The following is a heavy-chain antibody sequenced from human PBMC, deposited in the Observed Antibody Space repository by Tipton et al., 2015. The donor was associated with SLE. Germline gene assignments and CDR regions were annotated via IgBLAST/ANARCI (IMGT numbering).Heavy chain of an antibody. V-gene: IGHV1-2*02. CDR1: GYTFSSHG. D-gene: IGHD3-10*02. Sequence: QLVQSGVEVKKPGASVKISCKTSGYTFSSHGITWVRQAPGQGLEWMGWINPNGGDTYYGQNFQGRVTMTWDTSITTAYMELNNLRSDDTVVYYCARRQQLSGDYYFDDWGQGSLVIVSS. CDR3: ARRQQLSGDYYFDD. CDR2: INPNGGDT. J-gene: IGHJ4*02.